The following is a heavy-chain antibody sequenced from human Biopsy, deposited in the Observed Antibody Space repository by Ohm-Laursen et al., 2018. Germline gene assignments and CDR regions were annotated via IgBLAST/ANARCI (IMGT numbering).Heavy chain of an antibody. V-gene: IGHV4-61*01. J-gene: IGHJ4*02. CDR3: ARGMRSSGWPYFDS. CDR1: GDSVSSGSFY. D-gene: IGHD6-19*01. CDR2: IYDRGSTA. Sequence: SEPLSLTCAVSGDSVSSGSFYWTWIRQPPGQGLEYIGYIYDRGSTANYNPSLESRVTMSVDMPKNQFSLKLSSVTAADTAIYYCARGMRSSGWPYFDSWGQGTLVTVSS.